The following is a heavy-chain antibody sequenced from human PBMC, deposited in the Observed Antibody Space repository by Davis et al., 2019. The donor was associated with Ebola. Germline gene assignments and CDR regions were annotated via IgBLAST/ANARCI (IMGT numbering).Heavy chain of an antibody. Sequence: SETLSLTCAVYGGSFSGYYWSWIRQPPGKGLEWIGEINHSGSTNYNPSLKSRVTISVDKSKNQFSLKLSSVTDADTAVYYCARDRRITLGYYGMDVWGQGTTVTVSS. D-gene: IGHD1-20*01. J-gene: IGHJ6*02. V-gene: IGHV4-34*01. CDR1: GGSFSGYY. CDR2: INHSGST. CDR3: ARDRRITLGYYGMDV.